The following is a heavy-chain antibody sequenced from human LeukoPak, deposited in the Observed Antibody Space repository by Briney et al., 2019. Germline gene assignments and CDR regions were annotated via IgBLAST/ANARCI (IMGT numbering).Heavy chain of an antibody. D-gene: IGHD4-11*01. J-gene: IGHJ4*02. V-gene: IGHV3-21*05. Sequence: GGSLRLSCAASGFSLSSYSMNWVRQAPGKGLEWLSYISVSSSDIYYADSVNGRFTISRSNAKNSLYLQMNSLRADDTGIYYCARDGHRSLQAYYFDYWGQGALVTVSS. CDR3: ARDGHRSLQAYYFDY. CDR2: ISVSSSDI. CDR1: GFSLSSYS.